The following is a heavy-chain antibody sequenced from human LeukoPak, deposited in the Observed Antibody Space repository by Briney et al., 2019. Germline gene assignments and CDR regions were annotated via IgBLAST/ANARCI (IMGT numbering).Heavy chain of an antibody. D-gene: IGHD3-10*01. V-gene: IGHV4-4*02. J-gene: IGHJ4*02. Sequence: PSGTLSLTCAVSGDSMSSSNWWSWVRQPPGKGLEWIGEIYHTGNTNYSPSLKSRVTMSVDTSKNQFSLKLSSVTAADTAVYYCARSGSYYNGLDYWGQGTLVTVSS. CDR3: ARSGSYYNGLDY. CDR1: GDSMSSSNW. CDR2: IYHTGNT.